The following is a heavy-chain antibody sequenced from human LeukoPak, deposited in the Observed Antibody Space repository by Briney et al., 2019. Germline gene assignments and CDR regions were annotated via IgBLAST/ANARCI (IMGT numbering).Heavy chain of an antibody. J-gene: IGHJ5*02. Sequence: SETLSLTCAVYGENFSIYFYSWIRQPPGKGLEWIGEINHGGSTSYNPSLKSRVTISVDTSKNQFSLRLSSVTAADTAMYYCARVVGEGYDILTGYQTNNWFDPWGQGTLVTVSS. D-gene: IGHD3-9*01. CDR1: GENFSIYF. CDR2: INHGGST. V-gene: IGHV4-34*01. CDR3: ARVVGEGYDILTGYQTNNWFDP.